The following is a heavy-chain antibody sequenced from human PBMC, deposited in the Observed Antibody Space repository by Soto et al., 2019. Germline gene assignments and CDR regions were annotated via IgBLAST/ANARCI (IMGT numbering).Heavy chain of an antibody. CDR3: ARLSGPIAVAGTDDY. J-gene: IGHJ4*02. Sequence: QLQLQESGPGLVKPSETLSLTCTVSGGSISSSSYYWGWIRQPPGKGLEWIGSIYYSGSTYYNPSLKSRVTISVDTSKNQFSLKLSSVTAADTAVYYCARLSGPIAVAGTDDYWGQGTLVTVSS. D-gene: IGHD6-19*01. V-gene: IGHV4-39*01. CDR1: GGSISSSSYY. CDR2: IYYSGST.